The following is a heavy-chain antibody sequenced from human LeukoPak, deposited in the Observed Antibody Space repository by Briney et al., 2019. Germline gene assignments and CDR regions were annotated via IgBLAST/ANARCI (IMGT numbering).Heavy chain of an antibody. D-gene: IGHD3-9*01. J-gene: IGHJ2*01. CDR2: IYHSGST. V-gene: IGHV4-39*07. Sequence: KPSETLSLTCTVSGGSISSSSYYWGWIRQPPGKGLEWIGSIYHSGSTYYNPSLKSRVTISVDTSKNQFSLKLSSGTAADTAVYYCASLTNTTGYIPWYFDLWGRGTLVTVSS. CDR1: GGSISSSSYY. CDR3: ASLTNTTGYIPWYFDL.